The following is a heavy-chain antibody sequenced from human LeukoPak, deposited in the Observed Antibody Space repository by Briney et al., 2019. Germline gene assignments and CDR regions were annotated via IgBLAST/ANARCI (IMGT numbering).Heavy chain of an antibody. CDR1: GGSVGSGSYY. D-gene: IGHD2-15*01. J-gene: IGHJ3*02. V-gene: IGHV4-61*01. Sequence: SETLSLTCTVSGGSVGSGSYYWSWLRQPPGKGLEWIGYIYYSGSTNYNPSLKSRVTRSVDTSKTQFSLKLSSVTAADTAVYYCVTYCSGGSCYSADAFDIWGQGTMVTVSS. CDR3: VTYCSGGSCYSADAFDI. CDR2: IYYSGST.